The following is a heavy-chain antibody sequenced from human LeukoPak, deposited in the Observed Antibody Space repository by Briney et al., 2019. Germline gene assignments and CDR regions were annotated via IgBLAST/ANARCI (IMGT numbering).Heavy chain of an antibody. CDR1: GFTFSSYW. J-gene: IGHJ4*02. CDR3: ARASEGYSGYDYDY. V-gene: IGHV3-7*04. Sequence: GGSLRLSCAASGFTFSSYWMSWVRQAPGKGLEWVANIKQDGSEKYYVDSVKGRFTISRDNAKNSLYLQMNSLGAEDTAVYYCARASEGYSGYDYDYWGQGTLVTVSS. D-gene: IGHD5-12*01. CDR2: IKQDGSEK.